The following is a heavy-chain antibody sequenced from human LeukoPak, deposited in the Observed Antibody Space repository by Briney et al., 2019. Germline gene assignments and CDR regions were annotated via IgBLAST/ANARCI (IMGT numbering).Heavy chain of an antibody. CDR1: GFSFSDYY. D-gene: IGHD4-17*01. V-gene: IGHV3-11*04. J-gene: IGHJ4*02. CDR2: ISSSAATT. Sequence: GGSLRLSCVTSGFSFSDYYMMWIRQAPGKGPEWVAHISSSAATTLYADSVKGHFTVSRDNAKNSLYLEMTSLRAEDTAVYYCARDRGSTVTTVGYWDQGTLVTVSS. CDR3: ARDRGSTVTTVGY.